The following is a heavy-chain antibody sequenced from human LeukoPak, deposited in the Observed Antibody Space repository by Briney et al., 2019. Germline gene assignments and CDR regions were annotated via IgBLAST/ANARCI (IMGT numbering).Heavy chain of an antibody. J-gene: IGHJ4*02. D-gene: IGHD3-10*01. Sequence: GGSLRLSCAASGFTFNTYSMSWVRQAPGKGLEWVAFIRYDGSNKYYADSVKGRFTISRDNSKNTLYLQMNCLRAEDTAVYYCAKDGAWFGDRRDYYFDYWGQGTLVTVSS. CDR3: AKDGAWFGDRRDYYFDY. V-gene: IGHV3-30*02. CDR1: GFTFNTYS. CDR2: IRYDGSNK.